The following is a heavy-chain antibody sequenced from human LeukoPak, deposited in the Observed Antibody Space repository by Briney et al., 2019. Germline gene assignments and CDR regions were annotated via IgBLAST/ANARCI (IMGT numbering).Heavy chain of an antibody. J-gene: IGHJ4*02. V-gene: IGHV3-7*01. Sequence: PGGSLRLSCAAAGVTFSSYSMNWVRQVPGKGLEWVANIKQDGSEKYYVDSVKGRFTISRDNAKNSLYLQMNSLRAEDTAVYYCARGRLGDYWGQGTLVTVSS. CDR1: GVTFSSYS. CDR3: ARGRLGDY. CDR2: IKQDGSEK.